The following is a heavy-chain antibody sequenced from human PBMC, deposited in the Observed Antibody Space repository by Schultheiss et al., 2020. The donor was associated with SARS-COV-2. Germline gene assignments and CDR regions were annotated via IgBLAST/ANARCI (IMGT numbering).Heavy chain of an antibody. J-gene: IGHJ4*02. Sequence: GGSLRLSCAASGFTFSNAWMSWVRQAPGKGLEWVGRIKSKTDGGTTDYAAPVKGRFTISRDDSKNTLYLQMNSLRAEDTAVYYCAKDETSGSYFVAGYWGQGTLVTVSS. CDR2: IKSKTDGGTT. CDR3: AKDETSGSYFVAGY. V-gene: IGHV3-15*01. D-gene: IGHD1-26*01. CDR1: GFTFSNAW.